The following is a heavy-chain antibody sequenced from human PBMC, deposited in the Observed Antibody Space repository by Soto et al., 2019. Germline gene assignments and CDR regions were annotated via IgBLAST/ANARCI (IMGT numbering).Heavy chain of an antibody. V-gene: IGHV4-59*01. Sequence: QVQLQESGPGLVKPSETLSLTCTVSGGSISSYYWSWIRQPPGKGLEWIGYIYYSGSTNYNPSLKSRVTISVDTSKNLFSLKLSSVTAADTAVYYCARYNWGAMGAFDIWGQGTMVTVSS. J-gene: IGHJ3*02. CDR3: ARYNWGAMGAFDI. D-gene: IGHD1-1*01. CDR1: GGSISSYY. CDR2: IYYSGST.